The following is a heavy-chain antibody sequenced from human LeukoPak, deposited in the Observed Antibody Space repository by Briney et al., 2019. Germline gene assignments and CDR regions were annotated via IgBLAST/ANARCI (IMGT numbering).Heavy chain of an antibody. D-gene: IGHD6-6*01. J-gene: IGHJ4*02. CDR3: TSRKEYSTSSVYY. V-gene: IGHV3-21*04. CDR2: ISSSSSYI. Sequence: GGSLRLSCAASGFTFSSYSMNWVRQAPGKGLEWVSSISSSSSYIYYADSVKGRFTISRDNSKNTLSLRMNNLRAEDSAIYYCTSRKEYSTSSVYYWGQGTLVTVSS. CDR1: GFTFSSYS.